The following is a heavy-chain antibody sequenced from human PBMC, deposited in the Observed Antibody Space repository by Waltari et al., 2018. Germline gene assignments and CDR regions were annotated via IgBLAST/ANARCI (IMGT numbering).Heavy chain of an antibody. CDR1: GYTLTDLS. Sequence: QVQLVQSGAEVTTPGASVKASCKVSGYTLTDLSLHWVRQAPGKGLEWMGGFGPEDGETIYAQKFQSRVTMTEDTSTDTAYMELSSLRSEDTAVYYCATGRNYDYIPDYWGQGTLVTVSS. CDR3: ATGRNYDYIPDY. J-gene: IGHJ4*02. D-gene: IGHD3-16*01. CDR2: FGPEDGET. V-gene: IGHV1-24*01.